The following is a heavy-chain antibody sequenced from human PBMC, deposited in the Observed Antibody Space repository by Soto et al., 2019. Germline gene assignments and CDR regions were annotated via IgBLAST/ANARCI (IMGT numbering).Heavy chain of an antibody. D-gene: IGHD1-1*01. CDR2: ISYDGSNK. CDR3: ARDRATQLFDY. V-gene: IGHV3-30-3*01. Sequence: WGSLRLSCAASGFTFSSYAMHWVRQAPGKGLEWVAVISYDGSNKYYADSVKGRFTISRDNSKNTLYLQMNSLRAEDTAVYYCARDRATQLFDYWGQGTLVTVSS. CDR1: GFTFSSYA. J-gene: IGHJ4*02.